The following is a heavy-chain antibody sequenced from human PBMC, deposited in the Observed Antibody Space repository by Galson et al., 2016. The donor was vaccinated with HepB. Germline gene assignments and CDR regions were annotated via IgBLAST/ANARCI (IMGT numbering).Heavy chain of an antibody. D-gene: IGHD5-24*01. J-gene: IGHJ6*02. CDR3: ARQVPNYSYINDMDL. CDR1: GFSVSSHY. CDR2: IYSGGNT. Sequence: SLRLSCAASGFSVSSHYMSWVRQTPGKGLEWVSVIYSGGNTFYADSVKGRFTISSNNSKNTLYLQMPSLRAEDTAVYYCARQVPNYSYINDMDLWGQGTTVTVSS. V-gene: IGHV3-66*04.